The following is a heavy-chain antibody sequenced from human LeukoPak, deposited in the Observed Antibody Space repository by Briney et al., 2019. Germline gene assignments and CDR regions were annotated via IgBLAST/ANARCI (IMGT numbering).Heavy chain of an antibody. V-gene: IGHV4-39*01. CDR1: GDSINSNSYH. CDR3: ARGGEMATTKFFDY. D-gene: IGHD5-24*01. Sequence: SETLSLTCTVSGDSINSNSYHWGWIRQPPGKGLEWIGTVYSTGNTYYTPSLKSRVTISVDTSNNQFSLKLTSVTAADTAVYYCARGGEMATTKFFDYWGQGTLVTVSS. J-gene: IGHJ4*02. CDR2: VYSTGNT.